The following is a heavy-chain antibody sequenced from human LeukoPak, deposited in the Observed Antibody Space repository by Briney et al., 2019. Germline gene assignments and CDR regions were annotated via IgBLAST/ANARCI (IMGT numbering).Heavy chain of an antibody. V-gene: IGHV3-30*04. CDR1: GFTFSSYA. D-gene: IGHD3-16*01. CDR2: ISYDGSNK. J-gene: IGHJ4*02. Sequence: GGSLRLSCAASGFTFSSYAMHWVRQAPGKGLEWVAVISYDGSNKYYADSVKGRFTISRDNSKNTLYLQMNSLRAEDTAVYYCARALFGLPSDYWAREPWSPSPQ. CDR3: ARALFGLPSDY.